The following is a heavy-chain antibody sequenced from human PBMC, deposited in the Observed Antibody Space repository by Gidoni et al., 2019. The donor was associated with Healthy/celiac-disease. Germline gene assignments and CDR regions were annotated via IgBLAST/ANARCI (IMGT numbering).Heavy chain of an antibody. CDR2: ISYEGSNK. J-gene: IGHJ4*02. CDR1: GFTFSSYA. CDR3: ARGYDSSGYYFNY. Sequence: QVQLVESGGGVVQPGRSLRLSCAASGFTFSSYAMHWVRQAPGKGLEWVAVISYEGSNKYYADSVKGRFTISRDNSKNTLYLQMNSLRAEDTAVYYCARGYDSSGYYFNYWGQGTLVTVSS. V-gene: IGHV3-30*04. D-gene: IGHD3-22*01.